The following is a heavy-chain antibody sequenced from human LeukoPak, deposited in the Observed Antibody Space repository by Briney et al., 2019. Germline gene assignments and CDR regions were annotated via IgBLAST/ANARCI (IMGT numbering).Heavy chain of an antibody. J-gene: IGHJ4*02. CDR2: IYYSGST. Sequence: SEALSLTCTVSRGSISPYFWSWIRQPAGKGLEWIGSIYYSGSTYYNPSLKSRVTISVDTSKNQFSLKLSSVTAADTAVYYCARGVSSELLRDGYYFDYWGQGTLVTVSS. CDR3: ARGVSSELLRDGYYFDY. D-gene: IGHD1-26*01. CDR1: RGSISPYF. V-gene: IGHV4-39*07.